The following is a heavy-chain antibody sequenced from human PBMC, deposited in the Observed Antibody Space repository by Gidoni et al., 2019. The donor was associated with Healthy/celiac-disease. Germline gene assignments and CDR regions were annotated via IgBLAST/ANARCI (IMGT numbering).Heavy chain of an antibody. Sequence: EVQLVVSGGGLVHPGGSLRLSCAASGFTFSCYWMSWVRQAPGQGLEWVANIKQDGSEKYYVDSVKGRFTISRDNAKNSLYLQMNSLRAEDTAVYYCATRSYSSGWYGADQFDYWGQGTLVTVSS. CDR3: ATRSYSSGWYGADQFDY. D-gene: IGHD6-19*01. J-gene: IGHJ4*02. V-gene: IGHV3-7*01. CDR2: IKQDGSEK. CDR1: GFTFSCYW.